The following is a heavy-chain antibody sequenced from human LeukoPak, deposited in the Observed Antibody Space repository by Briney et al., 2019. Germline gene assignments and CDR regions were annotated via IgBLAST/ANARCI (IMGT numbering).Heavy chain of an antibody. Sequence: GGSLRLSCAASGFTFSSYGMHWVRQAPGKGLEWVAIIWYDGSNKYYADSVKGRFTISRDNSKNTLYLQMNSLRAEDTAVYYCARDRGSGWYNFFDDWGQGTLVTASS. CDR1: GFTFSSYG. J-gene: IGHJ4*02. CDR2: IWYDGSNK. V-gene: IGHV3-33*01. CDR3: ARDRGSGWYNFFDD. D-gene: IGHD6-19*01.